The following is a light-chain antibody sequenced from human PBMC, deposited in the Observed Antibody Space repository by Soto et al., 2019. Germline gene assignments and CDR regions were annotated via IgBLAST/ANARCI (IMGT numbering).Light chain of an antibody. J-gene: IGKJ1*01. CDR1: QSISSY. CDR3: QQGGPRPPRT. CDR2: AAS. V-gene: IGKV1-39*01. Sequence: DIQITQSPSSLSSCLGGRVTITCRASQSISSYLNWYQQKPGKAPKLLIYAASSLQSGVPSRFSGSGSGTDFTLTISSLEPDDFAVYYCQQGGPRPPRTFGQGTKVDI.